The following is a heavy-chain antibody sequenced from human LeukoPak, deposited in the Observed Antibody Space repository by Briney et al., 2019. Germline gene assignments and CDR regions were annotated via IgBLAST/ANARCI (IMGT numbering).Heavy chain of an antibody. CDR1: GYSFTSHY. Sequence: VASVKVSCKASGYSFTSHYMHWVRQAPGQGLEWMGLINPSGSSTLYAQKFQGRVTMTRDMSTTTDYMELSSLRSEDTAVYYCARDNSVRDIAWWFDPWGQGTLVTVSS. CDR2: INPSGSST. D-gene: IGHD3-16*02. V-gene: IGHV1-46*01. CDR3: ARDNSVRDIAWWFDP. J-gene: IGHJ5*02.